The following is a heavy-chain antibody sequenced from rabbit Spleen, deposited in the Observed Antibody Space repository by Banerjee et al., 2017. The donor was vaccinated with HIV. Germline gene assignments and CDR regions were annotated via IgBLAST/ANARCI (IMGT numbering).Heavy chain of an antibody. CDR2: IYTTSDNT. Sequence: QEQLEESGGGLVQAEGSLTLTCKASGFDLSSSYYMCWVRQAPGKGLEWIGCIYTTSDNTYYASWAKGRFTISKTSSTTVTLQMTSLTAADTATYFCARDSAGREDFNLWGPGTLVTVS. CDR3: ARDSAGREDFNL. V-gene: IGHV1S45*01. CDR1: GFDLSSSYY. J-gene: IGHJ4*01. D-gene: IGHD4-2*01.